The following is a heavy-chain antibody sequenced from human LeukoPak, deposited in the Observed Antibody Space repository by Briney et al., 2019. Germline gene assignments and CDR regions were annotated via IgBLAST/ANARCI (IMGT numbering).Heavy chain of an antibody. D-gene: IGHD6-25*01. V-gene: IGHV1-69*05. J-gene: IGHJ4*02. CDR2: IVPTIGTA. CDR1: GGSFSSFA. CDR3: TTAAVVFPLFDH. Sequence: SVKVSCKTSGGSFSSFAITWVRQAPGQGLEWMGRIVPTIGTANYTQKFQDRVSITTDESTSTVYMELSSLRSDDTAFYYCTTAAVVFPLFDHWGKGTLV.